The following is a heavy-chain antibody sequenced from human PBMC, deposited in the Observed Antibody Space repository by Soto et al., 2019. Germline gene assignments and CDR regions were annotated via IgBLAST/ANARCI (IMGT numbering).Heavy chain of an antibody. CDR2: ISSGRDYI. Sequence: GGSLRLSCAASGFTFRTYAMNWVRQAPGQGLEWVASISSGRDYIYYADSVKGRFTISRDNAKNSLFLQTKSLRAEDTAMYYCTSSYNWYEAWGQGTLVTVSS. D-gene: IGHD2-15*01. CDR3: TSSYNWYEA. V-gene: IGHV3-21*01. J-gene: IGHJ5*02. CDR1: GFTFRTYA.